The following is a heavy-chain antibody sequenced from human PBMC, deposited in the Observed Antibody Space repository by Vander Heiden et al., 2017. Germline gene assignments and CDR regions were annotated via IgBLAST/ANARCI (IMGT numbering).Heavy chain of an antibody. CDR1: GYRFASYW. D-gene: IGHD6-19*01. CDR3: ARRLGISVAGSTFDY. Sequence: EVQLVQSGAEVKKPGESLRISCQGSGYRFASYWIGWVRQMPGKGLEWMGIIYPDDSDTRYSPSFQGQVTITVDKPFSTAYLQWSSLKASDTAMYYCARRLGISVAGSTFDYWGQGTLVTVSS. J-gene: IGHJ4*02. CDR2: IYPDDSDT. V-gene: IGHV5-51*01.